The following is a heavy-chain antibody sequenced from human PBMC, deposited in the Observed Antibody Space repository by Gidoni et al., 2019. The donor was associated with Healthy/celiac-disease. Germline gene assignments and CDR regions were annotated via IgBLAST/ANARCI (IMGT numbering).Heavy chain of an antibody. CDR1: GGTFSSYT. CDR3: ARGTVTTTPVGYGMDV. CDR2: IIPILGIA. V-gene: IGHV1-69*02. D-gene: IGHD4-17*01. J-gene: IGHJ6*02. Sequence: EVKKPGSSVKVSCKASGGTFSSYTISWVRQAPGQGLEWMGRIIPILGIANYAQKFQGRVTITADKSTSTAYMELSSLRSVDTAVYYCARGTVTTTPVGYGMDVWGQGTTVTVSS.